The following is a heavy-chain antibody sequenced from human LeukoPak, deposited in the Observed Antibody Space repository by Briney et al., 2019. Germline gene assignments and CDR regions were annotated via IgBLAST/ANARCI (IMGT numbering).Heavy chain of an antibody. V-gene: IGHV3-74*01. CDR3: TRSLMD. CDR2: INFDGSDT. Sequence: GGSLRLSCAASGITLSGYWMHWVRQAPGKGLVWVSRINFDGSDTSYADFVKGRFTISRDNAKNTLFPQMNSLRAEDTAVYYCTRSLMDWGQGIRVTVSS. CDR1: GITLSGYW. D-gene: IGHD3-16*01. J-gene: IGHJ4*02.